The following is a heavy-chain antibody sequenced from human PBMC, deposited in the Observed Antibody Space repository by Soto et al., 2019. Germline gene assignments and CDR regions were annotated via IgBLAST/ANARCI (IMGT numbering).Heavy chain of an antibody. V-gene: IGHV1-46*01. CDR3: ARGPTDYYDNSANYFLDY. J-gene: IGHJ4*02. CDR1: GYFFTSYS. D-gene: IGHD3-22*01. CDR2: INPSVGNT. Sequence: ASVKVSCKASGYFFTSYSMHWVRQAPRQGLEWMGVINPSVGNTSHAQKFQGRVTMTTDTSTNTVYMELRNLRSDDTAVFYCARGPTDYYDNSANYFLDYWGQGTLVTVSS.